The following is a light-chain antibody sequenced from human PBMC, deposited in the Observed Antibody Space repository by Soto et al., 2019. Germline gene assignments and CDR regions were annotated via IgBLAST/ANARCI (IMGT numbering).Light chain of an antibody. CDR1: QTISSW. V-gene: IGKV1-5*03. J-gene: IGKJ1*01. Sequence: IQRPQSPSTLSGSVGDRVTITCRASQTISSWLAWYQQKPGKAPKLLIYKASTLKSGVPSRFSGSGSGTEFTLTISSLQPDDFATYYCQHYNSYSEACGQGTRWIS. CDR3: QHYNSYSEA. CDR2: KAS.